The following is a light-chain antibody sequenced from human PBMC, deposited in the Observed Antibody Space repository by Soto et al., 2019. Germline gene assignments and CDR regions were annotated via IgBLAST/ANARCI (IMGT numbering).Light chain of an antibody. CDR1: QSISNW. CDR3: QQYNSYPWT. Sequence: DIQMTQSPSTLSASVGDRVTITCRASQSISNWLAWYQQKPGKAPKLLIYTASSLQSGVPSSFSGSGSGTEVSLTISSLQPDDFATYYCQQYNSYPWTFGQGTKVEV. J-gene: IGKJ1*01. V-gene: IGKV1-5*03. CDR2: TAS.